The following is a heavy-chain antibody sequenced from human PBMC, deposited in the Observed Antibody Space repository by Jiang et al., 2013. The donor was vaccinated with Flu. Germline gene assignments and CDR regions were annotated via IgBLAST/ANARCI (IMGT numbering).Heavy chain of an antibody. Sequence: SLTCTVSGGSISSSTYYWGWIRQPQEGAGVDWEYLLYGSTFYNPSLESRVTISVDTSRNQFSLKLSSVTAADTAVYYCARHGYSSTWYYFDYWGQGTLVTVSS. V-gene: IGHV4-39*01. CDR3: ARHGYSSTWYYFDY. CDR2: LLYGST. D-gene: IGHD6-13*01. CDR1: GGSISSSTYY. J-gene: IGHJ4*02.